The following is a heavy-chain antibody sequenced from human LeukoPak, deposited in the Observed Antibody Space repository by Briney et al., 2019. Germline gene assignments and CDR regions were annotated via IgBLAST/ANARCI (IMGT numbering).Heavy chain of an antibody. CDR1: GYTFTSYD. V-gene: IGHV1-8*03. D-gene: IGHD3-3*01. Sequence: ASVKVSCKASGYTFTSYDINWVRQATGQGLEWMGWMNPNSGNTGYAQRFQGRVTITRNTSISTAYMELSSLRSEDTAVYYCARGRGGYDFWSGYLRATGFDPWGQGTLVTVSS. J-gene: IGHJ5*02. CDR2: MNPNSGNT. CDR3: ARGRGGYDFWSGYLRATGFDP.